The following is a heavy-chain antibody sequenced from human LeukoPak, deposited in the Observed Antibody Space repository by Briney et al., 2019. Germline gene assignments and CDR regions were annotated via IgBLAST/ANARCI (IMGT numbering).Heavy chain of an antibody. CDR2: IIPIFGTA. D-gene: IGHD2-2*01. J-gene: IGHJ5*02. CDR1: GGTFISYA. V-gene: IGHV1-69*05. Sequence: GASVKVSCKASGGTFISYAISWVRQAPGQGLEWMGGIIPIFGTANYAQKFQGRVTITTDESTSTAYMELSSLRSEDTAVYYCARDRRGYCSSTSCYVNWFDPWGQGTLVTVSS. CDR3: ARDRRGYCSSTSCYVNWFDP.